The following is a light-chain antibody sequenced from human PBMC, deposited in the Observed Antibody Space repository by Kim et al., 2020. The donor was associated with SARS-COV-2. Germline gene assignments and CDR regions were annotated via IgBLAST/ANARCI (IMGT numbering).Light chain of an antibody. CDR3: QQSNTYST. J-gene: IGKJ2*01. CDR2: KAS. Sequence: LSASVGDRVTITCRASQSISSWLAWYQQKPGKAPKLLIYKASSLESGVPSRFSGSGSGTEFTLTISSLQPDDFATYYCQQSNTYSTFGQGTKLEI. V-gene: IGKV1-5*03. CDR1: QSISSW.